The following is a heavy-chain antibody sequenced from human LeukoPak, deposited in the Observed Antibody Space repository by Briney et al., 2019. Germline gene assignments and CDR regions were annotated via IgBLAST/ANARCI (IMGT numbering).Heavy chain of an antibody. CDR1: GYTFTSYH. V-gene: IGHV1-46*01. CDR3: ARERGYCGGDCSGFDY. J-gene: IGHJ4*02. Sequence: ASVKVSCKASGYTFTSYHMHWVRQAPGQGLEWMGIINPSGGSTSYAQKFQGRVTMTRDTSTSTVYMELSSLRSEDTAVYYCARERGYCGGDCSGFDYWGQGTLVTVSS. D-gene: IGHD2-21*02. CDR2: INPSGGST.